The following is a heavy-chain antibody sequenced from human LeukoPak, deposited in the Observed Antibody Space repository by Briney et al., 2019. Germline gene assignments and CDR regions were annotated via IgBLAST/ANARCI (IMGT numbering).Heavy chain of an antibody. CDR1: GYSISSGYY. D-gene: IGHD3-9*01. CDR2: IYHSGST. Sequence: SETLSLTCAVSGYSISSGYYWGWIRQPPGKGLEWIGSIYHSGSTYYNPSLKSRVTISVDTSKNQFSLKLSSVTAADTVVYYCARVQYFDGERWFDPWGQGTLVTVSS. CDR3: ARVQYFDGERWFDP. J-gene: IGHJ5*02. V-gene: IGHV4-38-2*01.